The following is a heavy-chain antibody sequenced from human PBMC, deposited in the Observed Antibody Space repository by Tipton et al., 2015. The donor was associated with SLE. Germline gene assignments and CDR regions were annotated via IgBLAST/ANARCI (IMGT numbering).Heavy chain of an antibody. CDR2: IYHSGST. V-gene: IGHV4-30-2*01. D-gene: IGHD4-17*01. CDR1: GGSISSGGYS. J-gene: IGHJ4*02. CDR3: ARHAGDYAYFDS. Sequence: TLSLTCAVSGGSISSGGYSWSWIRQPPGKGLEWIGYIYHSGSTSYNPSLKSRVTISEDTSKQQFSLKLSSLSAADTAVYYCARHAGDYAYFDSWGQGTLVTVSS.